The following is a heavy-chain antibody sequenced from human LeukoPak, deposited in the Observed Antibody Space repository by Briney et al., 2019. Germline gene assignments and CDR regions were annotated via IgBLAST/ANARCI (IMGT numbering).Heavy chain of an antibody. D-gene: IGHD3-10*01. V-gene: IGHV1-2*02. Sequence: GASVKVSCKASGYTFTGYYMHWVRQAPGQGLEWMGWINPNSGGTNYAQKLQGRVTMTRDTSISTAYMELSRLRSDDTAVYYCAREASRYYYGSGSFMDVWGKGTTVTVSS. CDR3: AREASRYYYGSGSFMDV. CDR1: GYTFTGYY. CDR2: INPNSGGT. J-gene: IGHJ6*04.